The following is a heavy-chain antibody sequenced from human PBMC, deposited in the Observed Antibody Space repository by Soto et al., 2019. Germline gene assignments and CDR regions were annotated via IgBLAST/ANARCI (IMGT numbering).Heavy chain of an antibody. CDR1: GFTVSSNY. CDR3: ARDGHCSGGSCYNYFDY. V-gene: IGHV3-53*04. J-gene: IGHJ4*02. Sequence: GGSLRLSCAASGFTVSSNYMSWVRQAPGKGLEWVSVIYSGGSTYYADSVKGRFTISRHNSKNTLYPQMNSLRAEDTAVYYCARDGHCSGGSCYNYFDYWGQGTLVTVSS. D-gene: IGHD2-15*01. CDR2: IYSGGST.